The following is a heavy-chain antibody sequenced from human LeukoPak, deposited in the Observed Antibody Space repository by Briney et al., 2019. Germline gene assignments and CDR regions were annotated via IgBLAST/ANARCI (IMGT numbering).Heavy chain of an antibody. J-gene: IGHJ6*03. CDR3: AKDRYYYGSGSYFSHYYYYMDV. D-gene: IGHD3-10*01. Sequence: PGGSLRLSCAASGFTFSSYGMHWVRQAPGKGLEWVAFIRYDGSNKYYADSVKGRFTISRDNSKNTLYLQMNSLRAEDTAVYYCAKDRYYYGSGSYFSHYYYYMDVWGKGTTVTISS. CDR1: GFTFSSYG. V-gene: IGHV3-30*02. CDR2: IRYDGSNK.